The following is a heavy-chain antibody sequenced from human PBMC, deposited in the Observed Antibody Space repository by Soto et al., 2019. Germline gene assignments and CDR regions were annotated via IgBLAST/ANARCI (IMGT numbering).Heavy chain of an antibody. CDR2: IYYSGST. CDR3: ARDYYDSSGYYKDDAFDI. J-gene: IGHJ3*02. V-gene: IGHV4-30-4*01. CDR1: GGSISSGDYY. D-gene: IGHD3-22*01. Sequence: SETLSLTCTASGGSISSGDYYWSWIRQPPGKGLEWIGYIYYSGSTYYNPSLKSRVTISVDTSKKQFSLKLSSETAADTAVFYCARDYYDSSGYYKDDAFDIWGQGTMVTVSS.